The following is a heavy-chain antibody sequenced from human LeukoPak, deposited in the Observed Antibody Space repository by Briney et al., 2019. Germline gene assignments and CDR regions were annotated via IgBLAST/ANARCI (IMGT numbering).Heavy chain of an antibody. V-gene: IGHV1-2*02. CDR2: INPNSGGT. J-gene: IGHJ3*02. Sequence: GASVKVSCKASGYTFTGYYMHWVRQAPGQGLEWMGWINPNSGGTNYAQKFQGRVTMTRDTSTSTAYMELSRLRSDDTAVYYCAREMAITRDAFDIWGQGTMVTVSS. D-gene: IGHD5-24*01. CDR1: GYTFTGYY. CDR3: AREMAITRDAFDI.